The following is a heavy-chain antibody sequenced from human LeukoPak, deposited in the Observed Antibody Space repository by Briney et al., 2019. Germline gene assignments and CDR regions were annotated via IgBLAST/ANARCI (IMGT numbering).Heavy chain of an antibody. CDR1: GYTFTGYY. V-gene: IGHV1-2*04. CDR2: INPNSGGT. Sequence: ASVKVSCKASGYTFTGYYMHWVRQAPGQGLEWMGWINPNSGGTNYAQKFQGWVTMTRDTSVSTAYMELSRLRSDDTAVYYCARDSSRVLWFGELFTAGHYGMDVWGQGTTVTVSS. D-gene: IGHD3-10*01. CDR3: ARDSSRVLWFGELFTAGHYGMDV. J-gene: IGHJ6*02.